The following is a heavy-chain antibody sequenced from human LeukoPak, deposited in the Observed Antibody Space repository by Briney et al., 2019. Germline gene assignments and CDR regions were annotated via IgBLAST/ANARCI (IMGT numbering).Heavy chain of an antibody. Sequence: PGGSLRLSCAASVFTFSSYGMHWVRQAPGKGLEWVAVIWYDGSNKYYADSVKGRFTISRDNSKNTLYLQMNSLRAEDTAVYYCAKDLTYYYDSSGYYSGGFDYWGQGTLVTVSS. J-gene: IGHJ4*02. CDR1: VFTFSSYG. D-gene: IGHD3-22*01. CDR2: IWYDGSNK. CDR3: AKDLTYYYDSSGYYSGGFDY. V-gene: IGHV3-33*06.